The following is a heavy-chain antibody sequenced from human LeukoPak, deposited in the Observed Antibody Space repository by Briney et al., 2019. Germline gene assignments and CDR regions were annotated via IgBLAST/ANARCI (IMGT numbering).Heavy chain of an antibody. D-gene: IGHD1-26*01. CDR1: GYTFTSYG. J-gene: IGHJ3*02. CDR2: ISAYNGNT. V-gene: IGHV1-18*01. Sequence: ASVKVSCKASGYTFTSYGISWVRQAPGQGLEWMGWISAYNGNTNYAQKFQGRVTITADESTSTAYMELSSLRSEDTAVYYCASCRSGSYGMDAFDIWGQGTMVTVSS. CDR3: ASCRSGSYGMDAFDI.